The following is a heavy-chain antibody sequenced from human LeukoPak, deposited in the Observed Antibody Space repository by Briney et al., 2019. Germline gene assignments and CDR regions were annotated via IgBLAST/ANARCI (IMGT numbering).Heavy chain of an antibody. CDR1: GGSISGYY. CDR3: ARIVAYGYGYIDY. CDR2: MYYGGTT. Sequence: LETLSLTCTVSGGSISGYYWSWIRQPPGKGLEWIGYMYYGGTTNYNPSLKSRVTISVDTSKNQFSLKLSSVTAADTAVYYCARIVAYGYGYIDYWGHGTLVTVSS. V-gene: IGHV4-59*01. J-gene: IGHJ4*01. D-gene: IGHD5-18*01.